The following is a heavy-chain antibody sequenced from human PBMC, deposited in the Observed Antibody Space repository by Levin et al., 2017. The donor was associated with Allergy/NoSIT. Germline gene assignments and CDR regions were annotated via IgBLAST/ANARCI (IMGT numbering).Heavy chain of an antibody. CDR2: INHSGNT. D-gene: IGHD3-3*01. J-gene: IGHJ6*02. CDR3: VRIAKRDYTDLYYSMDV. V-gene: IGHV4-34*01. Sequence: PSETLSLTCAVYDGSLSGYYWTWIRQPPGKGLEWIGEINHSGNTNYNPSLRSRVTISLGSSKNQFSLKVRSVTAADTGVYYCVRIAKRDYTDLYYSMDVWGQGTTVAVSS. CDR1: DGSLSGYY.